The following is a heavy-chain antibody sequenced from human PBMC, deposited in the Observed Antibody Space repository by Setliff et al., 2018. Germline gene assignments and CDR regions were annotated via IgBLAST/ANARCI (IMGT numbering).Heavy chain of an antibody. J-gene: IGHJ4*02. V-gene: IGHV1-46*01. CDR2: INPSDGST. CDR1: GFAFSSSG. CDR3: ARENMAKNFWGEHSDY. Sequence: ASVKVSCKASGFAFSSSGISWVRQAPGQGLEWIGVINPSDGSTTYAQKFQGRVTMTRDTSTNTVYMQLSSLRSEDTAVYYCARENMAKNFWGEHSDYWGQGTLVTVSS. D-gene: IGHD3-3*01.